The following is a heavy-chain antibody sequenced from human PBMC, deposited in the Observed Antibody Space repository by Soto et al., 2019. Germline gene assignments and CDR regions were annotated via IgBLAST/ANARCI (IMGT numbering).Heavy chain of an antibody. CDR2: ISSATTYI. Sequence: GGSLRLSCAASDFAFGSHTMAWVRQAPGKGLEWVSSISSATTYILYVDSVRGRFTISRDNAKKSLFLQMDSLTADDTAVYFCARRARRGQQLGYVVNWGQETLETVSS. J-gene: IGHJ4*03. CDR3: ARRARRGQQLGYVVN. D-gene: IGHD6-13*01. CDR1: DFAFGSHT. V-gene: IGHV3-21*01.